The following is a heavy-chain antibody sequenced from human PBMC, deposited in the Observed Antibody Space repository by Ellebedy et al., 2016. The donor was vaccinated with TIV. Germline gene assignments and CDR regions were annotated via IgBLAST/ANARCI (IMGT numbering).Heavy chain of an antibody. CDR3: ARLNYDFWSGYFIPNYYYGMDV. CDR2: IIPIFGTA. CDR1: GGTFSSYA. D-gene: IGHD3-3*01. J-gene: IGHJ6*02. V-gene: IGHV1-69*13. Sequence: SVKVSCXASGGTFSSYAISWVRQAPGQGLEWMGGIIPIFGTANYAQKFQGRVTITADESTSTAYMELSSLRSEDTAVYYCARLNYDFWSGYFIPNYYYGMDVWGQGTTVTVSS.